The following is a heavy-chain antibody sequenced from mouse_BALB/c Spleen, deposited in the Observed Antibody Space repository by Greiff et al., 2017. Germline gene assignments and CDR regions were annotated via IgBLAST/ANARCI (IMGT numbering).Heavy chain of an antibody. Sequence: QVQLQQSGAELARPGASVKLSCKASGYTFTSYWMQWVKQRPGQGLEWIGAIYPGDGDTRYTQKFKGKATLTADKSSSTAYMQLSSLASEDSAVYYCATVLGQDYAMDYWGQGTSVTVSS. CDR3: ATVLGQDYAMDY. D-gene: IGHD4-1*01. CDR2: IYPGDGDT. CDR1: GYTFTSYW. J-gene: IGHJ4*01. V-gene: IGHV1-87*01.